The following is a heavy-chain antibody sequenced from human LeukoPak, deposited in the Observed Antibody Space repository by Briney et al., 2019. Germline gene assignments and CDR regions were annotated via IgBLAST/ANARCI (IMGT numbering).Heavy chain of an antibody. J-gene: IGHJ4*02. Sequence: GGSLRLSCAASGFTFSSYSMNWVRQAPGKGLEWVSSISSSSSYIYYADSVKGRFTISRDNAKNSLYLQMNSLRAEDTAVYYCARLPIYYDSSGQFGADYWGQGTLVTVSS. CDR3: ARLPIYYDSSGQFGADY. CDR1: GFTFSSYS. CDR2: ISSSSSYI. D-gene: IGHD3-22*01. V-gene: IGHV3-21*01.